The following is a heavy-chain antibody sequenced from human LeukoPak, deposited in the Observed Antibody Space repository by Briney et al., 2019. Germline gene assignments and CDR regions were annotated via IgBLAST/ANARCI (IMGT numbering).Heavy chain of an antibody. V-gene: IGHV3-66*02. D-gene: IGHD1-26*01. CDR2: IYSDGST. Sequence: GGSLRLSCAASGFAVSTNYLSWVRQAPGKGLEWVSVIYSDGSTYYTDSVKGRFTTSRDNSKNTLYLQMNSLRPEDTAVYYCARDQRSESYYPWGWFDPWGQGTLVTVSS. CDR3: ARDQRSESYYPWGWFDP. CDR1: GFAVSTNY. J-gene: IGHJ5*02.